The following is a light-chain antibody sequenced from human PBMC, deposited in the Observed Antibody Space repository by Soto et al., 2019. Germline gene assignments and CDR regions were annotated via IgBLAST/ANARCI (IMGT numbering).Light chain of an antibody. V-gene: IGKV3-20*01. Sequence: EIVLTQSPGTLSLSPGERATLSCRASQSVSSSFLAWYQQKPGQAPRLLIYGASSRSTGIPDRFGVCGSGTDFNLTNSRLETEDFAEYYCQPYDSSPRTFGKGTKVEVK. J-gene: IGKJ1*01. CDR3: QPYDSSPRT. CDR1: QSVSSSF. CDR2: GAS.